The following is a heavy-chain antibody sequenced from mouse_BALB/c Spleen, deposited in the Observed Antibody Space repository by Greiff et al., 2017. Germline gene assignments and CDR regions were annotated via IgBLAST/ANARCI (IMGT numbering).Heavy chain of an antibody. J-gene: IGHJ1*01. CDR3: ARSSGYNGSSLWYFDV. V-gene: IGHV1S81*02. D-gene: IGHD1-1*01. CDR2: INPSNGRT. CDR1: GYTFTSYW. Sequence: QVQLKQPGAELVKPGASVKLSCKASGYTFTSYWMHWVKQRPGQGLEWIGEINPSNGRTNYNEKFKSKATLTVDKSSSTAYMQLSSLTSEDSAVYYCARSSGYNGSSLWYFDVWGAGTTVTVSS.